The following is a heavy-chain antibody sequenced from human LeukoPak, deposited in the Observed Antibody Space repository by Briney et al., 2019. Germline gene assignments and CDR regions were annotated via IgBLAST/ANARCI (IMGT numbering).Heavy chain of an antibody. J-gene: IGHJ5*02. CDR1: GFTFSSYG. CDR2: ISSSGSTI. D-gene: IGHD3-22*01. V-gene: IGHV3-48*04. Sequence: GGSLRLSCAASGFTFSSYGMHWVRQAPGKGLEWVSYISSSGSTIYYADSVKGRFTISRDNAKNSLYLQMNSLRAEDTAVYYCARAHYDSSGYSWGQGTLVTVSS. CDR3: ARAHYDSSGYS.